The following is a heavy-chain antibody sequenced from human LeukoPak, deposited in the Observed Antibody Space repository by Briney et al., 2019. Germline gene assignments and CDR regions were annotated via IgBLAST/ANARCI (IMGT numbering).Heavy chain of an antibody. CDR2: IGAGGIST. J-gene: IGHJ5*02. CDR1: GFTFSNYA. Sequence: PGGSLRLSCAASGFTFSNYAMTWVRQAPGEGLEWVSSIGAGGISTDYADSVKGRFTISRDNSKNTLNLQMSSLRAEDTAVYYCARYLAAAGERWFDPWGQGTLATVSS. CDR3: ARYLAAAGERWFDP. D-gene: IGHD6-13*01. V-gene: IGHV3-23*01.